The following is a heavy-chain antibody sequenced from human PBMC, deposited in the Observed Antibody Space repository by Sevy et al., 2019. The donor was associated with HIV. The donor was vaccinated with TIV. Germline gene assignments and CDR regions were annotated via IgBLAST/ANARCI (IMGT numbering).Heavy chain of an antibody. J-gene: IGHJ1*01. V-gene: IGHV3-15*01. CDR1: GFTFSNVW. D-gene: IGHD2-15*01. CDR3: TTGGSLFQH. CDR2: IKSKTEGGTA. Sequence: GGSLRLSCAASGFTFSNVWMSWVRKAPGKGLEWVGHIKSKTEGGTADYAAPVKGRFTISRDDSKNTLSLQMISLKTEDTAVYFCTTGGSLFQHWGQGSLVTVSS.